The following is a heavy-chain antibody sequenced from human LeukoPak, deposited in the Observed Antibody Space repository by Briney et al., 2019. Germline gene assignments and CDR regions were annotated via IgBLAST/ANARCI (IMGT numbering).Heavy chain of an antibody. V-gene: IGHV4-38-2*02. CDR3: ARQRLEDIVVVPAAIGYFDY. J-gene: IGHJ4*02. CDR1: GYSISRGYY. CDR2: INHSGNT. Sequence: SETLSLTRTLSGYSISRGYYWGWIRQPPGKGLAWIGEINHSGNTNYNPSLKSRVTISVDTSKNQFSLKLSSVTAADTAVYYCARQRLEDIVVVPAAIGYFDYWGQGTLVTVSS. D-gene: IGHD2-2*01.